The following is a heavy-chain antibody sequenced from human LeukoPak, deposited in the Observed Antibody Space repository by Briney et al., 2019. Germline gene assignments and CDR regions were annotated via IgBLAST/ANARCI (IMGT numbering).Heavy chain of an antibody. V-gene: IGHV4-59*13. J-gene: IGHJ3*02. CDR1: GGSISSDH. CDR3: ARVLGYYDSLVAFDI. CDR2: INYSGST. Sequence: SETLSLTCTVSGGSISSDHWNWIRQPPGKGLECIGYINYSGSTNYNPSLKSRVTISVDTSKNQFSLKLSSVTAADTAVYYCARVLGYYDSLVAFDIWGQGTMVTVSS. D-gene: IGHD3-22*01.